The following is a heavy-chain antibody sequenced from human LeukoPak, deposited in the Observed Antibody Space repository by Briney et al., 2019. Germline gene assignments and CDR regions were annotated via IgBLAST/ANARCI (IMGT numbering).Heavy chain of an antibody. CDR3: AKDHYYGSGSTD. D-gene: IGHD3-10*01. J-gene: IGHJ4*02. V-gene: IGHV3-23*01. Sequence: GSLRLSCAASGFTFSNYAMSWVRQAPGKGLEWVSGISGSGGSTYYADSVKGRFTISRGNPKNTLYLQMNSLRAEDTAVYYCAKDHYYGSGSTDWGQGTLVTVSS. CDR1: GFTFSNYA. CDR2: ISGSGGST.